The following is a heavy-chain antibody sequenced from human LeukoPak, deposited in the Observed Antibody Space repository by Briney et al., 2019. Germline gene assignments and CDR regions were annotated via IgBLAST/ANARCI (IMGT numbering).Heavy chain of an antibody. D-gene: IGHD3-10*01. J-gene: IGHJ4*02. CDR3: ARGVTYYYGSRSYYTL. Sequence: SETLSLTCAVSGGSFSGYYWRWIRQTPGKGLEWIGESNHSERTNYNSSLESRVTISVNTSKNQFSLKLSSVTAADTAVYYCARGVTYYYGSRSYYTLWGQGTLVTVSS. CDR2: SNHSERT. CDR1: GGSFSGYY. V-gene: IGHV4-34*01.